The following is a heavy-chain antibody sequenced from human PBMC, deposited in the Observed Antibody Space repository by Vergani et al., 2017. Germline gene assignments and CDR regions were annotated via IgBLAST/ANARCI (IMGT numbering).Heavy chain of an antibody. V-gene: IGHV4-59*01. D-gene: IGHD4-17*01. J-gene: IGHJ3*02. CDR2: IYYSGST. CDR1: GGSISSYY. CDR3: AGDDYGDYVGGTGAFDI. Sequence: QVQLQESGPGLVKPSETLSLTCTVSGGSISSYYWSWIRQPPGKGLEWIGYIYYSGSTNYNPSLKSRVTISVDTSKNQFSLKLSSVTAADTAVYYCAGDDYGDYVGGTGAFDIWGQGTMVTVSS.